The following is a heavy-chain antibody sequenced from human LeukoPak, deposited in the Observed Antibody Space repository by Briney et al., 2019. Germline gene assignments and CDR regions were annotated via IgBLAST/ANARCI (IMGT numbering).Heavy chain of an antibody. J-gene: IGHJ4*02. CDR1: GFIFSSYV. CDR2: ISVAGATT. D-gene: IGHD2-21*02. V-gene: IGHV3-23*01. Sequence: GGSLRLSCVSSGFIFSSYVMSWVRQAPGKGLEWVSSISVAGATTDYADSVKGRFTISRDNSKSTVYLQMNGLRVEDTALYYCAKLSLGDFEYFDYWGQGTLVTVSS. CDR3: AKLSLGDFEYFDY.